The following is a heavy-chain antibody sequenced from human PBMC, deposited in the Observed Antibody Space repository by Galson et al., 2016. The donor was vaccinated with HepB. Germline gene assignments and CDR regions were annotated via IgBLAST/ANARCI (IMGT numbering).Heavy chain of an antibody. J-gene: IGHJ5*02. CDR3: ARALFAARPGIRWFDP. V-gene: IGHV4-34*01. Sequence: SETLSLTCGVYGELFSGYYWSWIRQPPGKGLEWIGEIRHSRNINYNPSLKSRVAISMDTSKNHFSLRLSSVTAADTAVYYCARALFAARPGIRWFDPWGQGTLVTVSS. D-gene: IGHD6-6*01. CDR1: GELFSGYY. CDR2: IRHSRNI.